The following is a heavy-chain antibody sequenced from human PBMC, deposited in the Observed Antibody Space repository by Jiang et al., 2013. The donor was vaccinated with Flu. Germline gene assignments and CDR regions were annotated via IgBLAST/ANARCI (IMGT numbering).Heavy chain of an antibody. Sequence: SGAEVKQPGASVKVSCKVSGYALTEFSMHWVRQALGKGFEWMGHFDREYGETIYAQRFQGRLTLTEDTSTDTAYMELSSLTSEDTAVYYCATDLWVGPQTEREKIWGQGALVTVSS. V-gene: IGHV1-24*01. CDR1: GYALTEFS. CDR2: FDREYGET. D-gene: IGHD2-21*01. CDR3: ATDLWVGPQTEREKI. J-gene: IGHJ4*02.